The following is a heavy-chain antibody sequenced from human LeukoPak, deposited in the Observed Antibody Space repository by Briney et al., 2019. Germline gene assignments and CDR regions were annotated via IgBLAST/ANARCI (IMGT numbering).Heavy chain of an antibody. CDR3: ARDRSTPPLSDY. CDR2: IYSGVTM. V-gene: IGHV3-53*01. J-gene: IGHJ4*02. Sequence: PGGSLRLSCAASGLTVSNSHMSWVRQAPGKGLEWVSVIYSGVTMYYADSVKGRFTISRDNSKNTLHLQMNRLRAEDTALYYCARDRSTPPLSDYWGPGTLVTVSS. CDR1: GLTVSNSH.